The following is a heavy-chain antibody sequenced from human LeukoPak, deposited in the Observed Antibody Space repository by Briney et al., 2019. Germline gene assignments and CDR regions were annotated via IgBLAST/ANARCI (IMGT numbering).Heavy chain of an antibody. Sequence: PSETLSLTCTLSGGSISSSYWSWIRQPAGKGLEWIGRIYSSGNTNYNPSLKSRVTMSVDTSKNQFSLKVNSVTAADTALYYCATTMPESSRTRSDDSFDVWGPGTLVTVSS. J-gene: IGHJ3*01. CDR3: ATTMPESSRTRSDDSFDV. D-gene: IGHD2-2*01. CDR1: GGSISSSY. CDR2: IYSSGNT. V-gene: IGHV4-4*07.